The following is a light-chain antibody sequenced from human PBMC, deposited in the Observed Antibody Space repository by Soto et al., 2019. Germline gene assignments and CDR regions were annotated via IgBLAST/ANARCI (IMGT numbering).Light chain of an antibody. CDR1: SSDVGGNKF. J-gene: IGLJ2*01. Sequence: QPALTQPPSASGSPGQSVTISCTGTSSDVGGNKFVSWYQQHPGKAPRLIIYEVNRRPSGVPDRFSGSKSGNTASLTVSGLQDEDEADYYCSSFGGSNDVLFGGGTKVTVL. V-gene: IGLV2-8*01. CDR2: EVN. CDR3: SSFGGSNDVL.